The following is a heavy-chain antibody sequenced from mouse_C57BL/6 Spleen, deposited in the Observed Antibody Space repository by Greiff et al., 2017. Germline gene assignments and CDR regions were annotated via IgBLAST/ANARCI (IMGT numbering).Heavy chain of an antibody. CDR3: ARGSYYGSSPWYFDV. CDR2: IYPGDGDT. Sequence: QVQLQQSGPELVKPGASVKISCKASGYAFSSSWMNWVKQRPGKGLEWIGRIYPGDGDTNYNGKFKGKATLTADKSSSTAYMQLSSLTSEDSAVYFCARGSYYGSSPWYFDVWGTGTTVTVSS. V-gene: IGHV1-82*01. J-gene: IGHJ1*03. D-gene: IGHD1-1*01. CDR1: GYAFSSSW.